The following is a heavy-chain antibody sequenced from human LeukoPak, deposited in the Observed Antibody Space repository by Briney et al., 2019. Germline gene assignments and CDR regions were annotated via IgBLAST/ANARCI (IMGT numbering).Heavy chain of an antibody. D-gene: IGHD3-10*01. J-gene: IGHJ6*02. CDR2: INHSGST. Sequence: PSETLSLTYAVYGGSFSGYYWSWIRQPPGKGLEWIGEINHSGSTNYNPSLKSRVTISVDTSKNQFSLKLSSVTAADTAVYYCARGRRMVRGVISYYYYGMDVWGQGTTVTVSS. CDR1: GGSFSGYY. V-gene: IGHV4-34*01. CDR3: ARGRRMVRGVISYYYYGMDV.